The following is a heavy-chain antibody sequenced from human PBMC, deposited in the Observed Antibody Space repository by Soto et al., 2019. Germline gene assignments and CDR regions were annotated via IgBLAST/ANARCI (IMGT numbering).Heavy chain of an antibody. D-gene: IGHD1-1*01. CDR2: IYYSGST. J-gene: IGHJ4*01. V-gene: IGHV4-59*08. CDR3: ARRYGYRFEY. Sequence: QVQLQESGPGLVKPSETLSLTCTVSGGSISSYYWSWIRQPQGKGLEWIGYIYYSGSTNYNPSLKSRVTISVDTPKNQFSLKLSAVTAAGTAVYYCARRYGYRFEYWGHDTLVTVSS. CDR1: GGSISSYY.